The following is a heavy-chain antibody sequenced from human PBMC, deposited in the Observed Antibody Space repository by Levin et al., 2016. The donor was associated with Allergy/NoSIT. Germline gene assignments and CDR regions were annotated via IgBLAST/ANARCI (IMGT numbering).Heavy chain of an antibody. Sequence: GESLKISCAASGFIFSNYAMSWVRQAPGKGLEWVSAISGSTGSTYYADSVKGRFTISRDNSKNTLYLQMNSLRAEDTAVYYCARGGGYNYVGFWGQGSLVTVSS. CDR2: ISGSTGST. CDR3: ARGGGYNYVGF. D-gene: IGHD5-24*01. J-gene: IGHJ4*02. V-gene: IGHV3-23*01. CDR1: GFIFSNYA.